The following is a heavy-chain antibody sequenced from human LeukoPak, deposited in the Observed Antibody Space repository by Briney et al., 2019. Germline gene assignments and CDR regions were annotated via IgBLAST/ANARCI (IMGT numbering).Heavy chain of an antibody. J-gene: IGHJ6*03. CDR3: ARMSYSNYAGPYYYYYYMDV. Sequence: SETLSLTCAVYGGSFSGYYWSWIRQPPGKGLEWIGEINHSGSTNYNPSLKSRVTISVDTSKNQFSLKLSSVTAADTAVYYCARMSYSNYAGPYYYYYYMDVWGKGTTVTVSS. D-gene: IGHD4-11*01. V-gene: IGHV4-34*01. CDR1: GGSFSGYY. CDR2: INHSGST.